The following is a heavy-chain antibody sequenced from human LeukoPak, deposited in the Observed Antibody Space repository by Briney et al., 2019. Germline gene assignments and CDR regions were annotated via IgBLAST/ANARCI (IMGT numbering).Heavy chain of an antibody. V-gene: IGHV4-61*08. J-gene: IGHJ5*02. D-gene: IGHD3-10*02. CDR1: GGSISSGGYY. Sequence: SETLSLTCTVSGGSISSGGYYWSWIRQPPGKGLEWIGYIYYSGSTNYNPSLKSRVTISVDTSKNQFSLKLSSVTAADTAVYYCARGGMFRFDPWGQGTLVTVSS. CDR2: IYYSGST. CDR3: ARGGMFRFDP.